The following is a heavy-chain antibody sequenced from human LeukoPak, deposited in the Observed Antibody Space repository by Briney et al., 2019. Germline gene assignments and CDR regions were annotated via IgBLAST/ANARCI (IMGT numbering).Heavy chain of an antibody. D-gene: IGHD3-3*01. CDR3: ARDYDFWSGYYHYYYMDV. V-gene: IGHV1-46*01. Sequence: GASVKVSCKASGYTFTSYYMHWVRQAPGQGLEWMGIINPSGGSTSYAQKFQGRVTMTRDMSTSTVYMELSSLRSEDTAVYYCARDYDFWSGYYHYYYMDVWGKGTTVTVSS. CDR2: INPSGGST. CDR1: GYTFTSYY. J-gene: IGHJ6*03.